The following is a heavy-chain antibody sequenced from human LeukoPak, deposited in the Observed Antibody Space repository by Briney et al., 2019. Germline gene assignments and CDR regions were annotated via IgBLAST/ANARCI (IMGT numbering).Heavy chain of an antibody. D-gene: IGHD5-18*01. CDR3: ARVARGYSYGWDAFDI. CDR1: GYTFTGYY. Sequence: SVKVSCKASGYTFTGYYMHCVRQAPGQGLERMGWINPNSGGTNYAQKFQGWVTMTRATSISTAYMELSRLRSDDTAVYYCARVARGYSYGWDAFDIWGQGTMVTVSS. V-gene: IGHV1-2*04. J-gene: IGHJ3*02. CDR2: INPNSGGT.